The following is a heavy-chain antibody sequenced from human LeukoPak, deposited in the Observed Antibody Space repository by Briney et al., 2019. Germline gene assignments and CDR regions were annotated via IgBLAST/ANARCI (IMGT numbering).Heavy chain of an antibody. J-gene: IGHJ3*01. Sequence: SGTLSLTCAVLGGSFRAHYWHGSPQCPGKGRGWCGEINHSGSTSYNPSLESRVTVGVDTPKHQFPLTLAAVTAADTAVYHCARGHEQVALYVFDVWGRGTPVTVSS. CDR2: INHSGST. D-gene: IGHD6-13*01. V-gene: IGHV4-34*01. CDR1: GGSFRAHY. CDR3: ARGHEQVALYVFDV.